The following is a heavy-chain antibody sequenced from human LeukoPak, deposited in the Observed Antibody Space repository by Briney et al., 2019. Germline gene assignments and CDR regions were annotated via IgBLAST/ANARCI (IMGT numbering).Heavy chain of an antibody. Sequence: PGGSLRLSCAASGFTFSSSAMSWVRQAPGKGLEWVSAIRGCGGSTYYADSVKGRFTISRDNSKNTLYLQMNSLRAEDTAVYYCAKSVYDFWSGYNYWGQGTLVTVSS. CDR2: IRGCGGST. V-gene: IGHV3-23*01. D-gene: IGHD3-3*01. CDR1: GFTFSSSA. CDR3: AKSVYDFWSGYNY. J-gene: IGHJ4*02.